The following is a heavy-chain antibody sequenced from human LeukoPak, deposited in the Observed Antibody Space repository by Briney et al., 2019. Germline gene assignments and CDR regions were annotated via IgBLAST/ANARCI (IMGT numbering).Heavy chain of an antibody. CDR1: GYTFTSYG. V-gene: IGHV1-69*13. CDR3: ARGDPTMVRGVATFDY. Sequence: SVKVSCKASGYTFTSYGISWVRQAPGQGLEWMGGIIPIFGTANYAQKFQGRVTITADESTSTAYMELSSLRSEDTAVYYCARGDPTMVRGVATFDYWGQGTLVTVSS. J-gene: IGHJ4*02. D-gene: IGHD3-10*01. CDR2: IIPIFGTA.